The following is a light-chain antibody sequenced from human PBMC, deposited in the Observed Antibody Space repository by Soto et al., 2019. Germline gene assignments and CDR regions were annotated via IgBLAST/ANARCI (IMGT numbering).Light chain of an antibody. V-gene: IGKV1-5*03. CDR3: QNFDSAPQT. Sequence: DIQMTQSPSTLSGSLGDRVTLTCRASQTISSWLAWYQQKPGKAPKLLIYKASTLKSGVPSRFSGSGSGTEFTLTISSLQPEDVATYYCQNFDSAPQTLGQGTKVDIK. CDR2: KAS. CDR1: QTISSW. J-gene: IGKJ1*01.